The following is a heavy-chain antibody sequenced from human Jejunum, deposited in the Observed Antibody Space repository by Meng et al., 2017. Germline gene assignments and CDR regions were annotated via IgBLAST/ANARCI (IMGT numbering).Heavy chain of an antibody. J-gene: IGHJ4*02. CDR1: GSINSSSYY. Sequence: GGSLRLSCSVAGGSINSSSYYWGWIRQPPVKGLEWASTISGGRTTYYAASVKGRFTISRDIFKNTLSLQLNSLRAEDTAVYYCARSVSSGLYYFDDWGQGTLVTVSS. D-gene: IGHD6-19*01. CDR3: ARSVSSGLYYFDD. CDR2: ISGGRTT. V-gene: IGHV3-53*01.